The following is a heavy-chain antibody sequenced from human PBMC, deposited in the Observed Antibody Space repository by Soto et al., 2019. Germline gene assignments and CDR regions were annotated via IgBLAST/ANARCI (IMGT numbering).Heavy chain of an antibody. D-gene: IGHD6-6*01. CDR3: ASYSSSPGWFDP. CDR2: IYYSGST. Sequence: SETLSLTCAVSGYSISSSNWWGWIRQPPGKGLEWIGYIYYSGSTYYNPSLKSRVTMSVDTSKNQFSLKLSSVTAVDTAVYYCASYSSSPGWFDPWGQGTLVTVSS. CDR1: GYSISSSNW. J-gene: IGHJ5*02. V-gene: IGHV4-28*01.